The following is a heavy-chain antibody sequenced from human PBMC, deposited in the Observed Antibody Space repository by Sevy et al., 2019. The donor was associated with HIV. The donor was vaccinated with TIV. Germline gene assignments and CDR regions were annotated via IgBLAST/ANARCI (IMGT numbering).Heavy chain of an antibody. D-gene: IGHD1-26*01. Sequence: SETLSLSCTVSDGSISSYSWSWIRQPPGKGLEWIGYIYYSASTNYNPSLKSRVTISVDTSKNQFSLKLSSVTAADTAVYYCARARGVGATYWFDPWGQGTLVTVSS. CDR3: ARARGVGATYWFDP. CDR2: IYYSAST. CDR1: DGSISSYS. J-gene: IGHJ5*02. V-gene: IGHV4-59*01.